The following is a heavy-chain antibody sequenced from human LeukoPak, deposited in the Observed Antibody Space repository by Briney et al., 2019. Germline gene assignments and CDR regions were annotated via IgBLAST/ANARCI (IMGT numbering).Heavy chain of an antibody. CDR2: ISGSDGST. Sequence: TGGSLRLSCAASEFTFSSYAMSWLRQTPGKGLEWVSAISGSDGSTYYADSVKGRFTISRDNSKNTLYLLMNSLRAEDTAVYYCAKRPHPGHFIPLYYFDYWGQGTLVTVSS. V-gene: IGHV3-23*01. D-gene: IGHD1-1*01. J-gene: IGHJ4*02. CDR3: AKRPHPGHFIPLYYFDY. CDR1: EFTFSSYA.